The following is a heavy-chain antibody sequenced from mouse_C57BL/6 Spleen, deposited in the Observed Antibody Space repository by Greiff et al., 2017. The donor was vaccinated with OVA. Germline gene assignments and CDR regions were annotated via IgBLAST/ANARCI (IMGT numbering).Heavy chain of an antibody. D-gene: IGHD1-1*01. Sequence: LVKPGASVKMSCKASGYTFTDYNMHWVKQSHGKSLEWIGYINPNNGGTSYNQKFKGKATLTVNKSSSTAYMELRSLTSEDSAVYYCARWGYYGSSYGYFDVWGTGTTVTVSS. J-gene: IGHJ1*03. CDR2: INPNNGGT. V-gene: IGHV1-22*01. CDR1: GYTFTDYN. CDR3: ARWGYYGSSYGYFDV.